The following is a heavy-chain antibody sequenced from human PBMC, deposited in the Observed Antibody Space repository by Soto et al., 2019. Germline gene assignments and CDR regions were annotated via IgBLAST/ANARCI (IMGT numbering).Heavy chain of an antibody. CDR1: VGSISSTNW. J-gene: IGHJ4*02. Sequence: LSLTCAVSVGSISSTNWWSGVRQSPGKGLEWIGEIYHSGSTNYNPSLKSRVTISVDKSKNQFSLKLSSVTAADTAVYYCATYSGNFDYWGQGSLVTVYS. CDR3: ATYSGNFDY. V-gene: IGHV4-4*02. D-gene: IGHD1-26*01. CDR2: IYHSGST.